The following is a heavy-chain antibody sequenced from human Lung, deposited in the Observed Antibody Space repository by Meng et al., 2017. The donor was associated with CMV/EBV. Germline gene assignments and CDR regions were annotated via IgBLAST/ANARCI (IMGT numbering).Heavy chain of an antibody. J-gene: IGHJ6*02. Sequence: SXTXSLXCAVSGGSSSSYYWSWIRQPPGKRLEWIGYIYYSGSTSYNPSLKSRVTISVDTSKNQFSLKLSSVTAADTAVYYCARGSGYYGSGSYYSRYYYGMDVWGQGXTVTVSS. D-gene: IGHD3-10*01. V-gene: IGHV4-59*01. CDR1: GGSSSSYY. CDR3: ARGSGYYGSGSYYSRYYYGMDV. CDR2: IYYSGST.